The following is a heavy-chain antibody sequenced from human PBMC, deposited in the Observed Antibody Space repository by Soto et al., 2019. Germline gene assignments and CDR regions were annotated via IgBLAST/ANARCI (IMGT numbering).Heavy chain of an antibody. CDR3: AKCYDYIWASYRSDASFYY. CDR1: GFTFSSYR. V-gene: IGHV3-30*18. D-gene: IGHD3-16*02. CDR2: ISYDGSNK. J-gene: IGHJ4*02. Sequence: GGSLTLSSAASGFTFSSYRMHWVRGAPGNGRGWVAVISYDGSNKYYAASVKGRFTISRDNSKNTLYLQMNSLRAEDTAVYYCAKCYDYIWASYRSDASFYYWGQGTLDTVS.